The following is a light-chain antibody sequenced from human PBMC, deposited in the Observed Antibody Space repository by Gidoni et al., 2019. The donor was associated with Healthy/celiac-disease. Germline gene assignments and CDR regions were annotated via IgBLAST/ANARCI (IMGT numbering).Light chain of an antibody. CDR2: AAS. V-gene: IGKV1D-8*03. CDR3: QPYYSFPRT. Sequence: VIWMTQSPSLLSASTGDKVPIRCRMSQGISRYLAWYQQKPGKAPELLIYAASTLQSGVPSRFSGSGSGTDFTLTISCLQSEDFATYYCQPYYSFPRTFGQGTKVEIK. CDR1: QGISRY. J-gene: IGKJ1*01.